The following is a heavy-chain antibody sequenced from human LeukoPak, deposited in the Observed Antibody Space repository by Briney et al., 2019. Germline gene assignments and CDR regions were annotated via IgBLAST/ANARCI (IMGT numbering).Heavy chain of an antibody. D-gene: IGHD3-3*01. J-gene: IGHJ4*02. CDR1: GYSFTAYY. Sequence: ASVKVSCKASGYSFTAYYMHWVRQAPGQGLEWMGWINPNSGGTNYAQKFQGRVTMTRDTSISTAYMELSRLRSDDTAVYYCARDPGYDFWSGYIREDYWGQGTLVTVSS. V-gene: IGHV1-2*02. CDR3: ARDPGYDFWSGYIREDY. CDR2: INPNSGGT.